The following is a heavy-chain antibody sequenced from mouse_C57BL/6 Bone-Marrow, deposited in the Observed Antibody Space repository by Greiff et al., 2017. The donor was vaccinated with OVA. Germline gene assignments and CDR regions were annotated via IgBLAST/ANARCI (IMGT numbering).Heavy chain of an antibody. V-gene: IGHV1-74*01. CDR3: ATPRWLLFAMDY. CDR2: IHPSDSDT. D-gene: IGHD2-3*01. J-gene: IGHJ4*01. Sequence: VQLQQSGAELVKPGASVKVSCKASGYTFTSYWMHWVKQRPGQGLEWIGRIHPSDSDTNYNQKFKGKDTLTVDKSSSTAYMQLSSLTSEDSAVYYCATPRWLLFAMDYWGQGTSVTVSS. CDR1: GYTFTSYW.